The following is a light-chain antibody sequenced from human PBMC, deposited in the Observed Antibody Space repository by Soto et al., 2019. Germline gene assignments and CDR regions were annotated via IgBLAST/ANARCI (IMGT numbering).Light chain of an antibody. CDR3: QQYYSTPPLT. CDR1: QSVLYSSNNKNY. CDR2: WAS. Sequence: DIVMTQSPDSLAVTLGESASINCKSSQSVLYSSNNKNYLAWYQQKPGQPPKLLIYWASTRESGVPDRFSGSGSGTDFTLTISSLQAEDVAVYDCQQYYSTPPLTFGGGTKVEIK. J-gene: IGKJ4*01. V-gene: IGKV4-1*01.